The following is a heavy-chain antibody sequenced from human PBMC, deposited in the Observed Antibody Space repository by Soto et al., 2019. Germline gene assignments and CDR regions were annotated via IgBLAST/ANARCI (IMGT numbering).Heavy chain of an antibody. CDR1: GIMSSVYG. Sequence: QEQVVQSGPAMKEPGSSVKVSCRASGIMSSVYGFSWVRQAPGQGLEWVGMINPILDSTHFAQNLQGRVSLSVDKSTDTAYLEATSLRLEDRAIYFCATMKRARLDSWGRGTVVTVSS. CDR2: INPILDST. CDR3: ATMKRARLDS. J-gene: IGHJ4*02. D-gene: IGHD6-25*01. V-gene: IGHV1-69*09.